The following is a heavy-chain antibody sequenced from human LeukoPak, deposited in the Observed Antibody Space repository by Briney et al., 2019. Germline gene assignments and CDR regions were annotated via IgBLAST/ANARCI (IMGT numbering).Heavy chain of an antibody. V-gene: IGHV3-64D*09. CDR3: VKVSGSYAYFDY. CDR1: GFTFSSYA. CDR2: ISFNGGNS. Sequence: PGGSLRLSCSASGFTFSSYAMHWVRQAPGKGLEYVSSISFNGGNSYYADSVKGRFTISRDNSKNTLDLEMSSLRAEDTAVYYCVKVSGSYAYFDYWGRGTLVTVSS. J-gene: IGHJ4*02. D-gene: IGHD1-26*01.